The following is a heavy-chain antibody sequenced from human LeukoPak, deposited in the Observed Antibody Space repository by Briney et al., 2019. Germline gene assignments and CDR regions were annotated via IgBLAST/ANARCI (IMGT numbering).Heavy chain of an antibody. V-gene: IGHV4-39*01. J-gene: IGHJ4*02. CDR2: IYYSGST. Sequence: SETLSLTCTVSGGSISSSSYYWGWIRQPPGKGREWIGSIYYSGSTYYNPSLKSRVTISVDTSKNQFSLKLSSVTAADTAVYYCARLVEDIVVVVAASFDYWGQGTLVTVSS. CDR1: GGSISSSSYY. D-gene: IGHD2-15*01. CDR3: ARLVEDIVVVVAASFDY.